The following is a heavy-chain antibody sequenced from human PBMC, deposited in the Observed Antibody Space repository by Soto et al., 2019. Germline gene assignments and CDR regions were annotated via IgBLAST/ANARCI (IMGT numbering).Heavy chain of an antibody. CDR2: IYSGGST. J-gene: IGHJ6*02. D-gene: IGHD6-19*01. Sequence: GGSLRLSCAASGFTFRSYWMHWVRQAPGKGLEWVSVIYSGGSTYYADSVKGRFTISRDNSKNTLYLRMNSLRAEDTAVYYCAAPTVAGTWNYYYYGMDVWGQGTTVTVSS. CDR1: GFTFRSYW. V-gene: IGHV3-53*01. CDR3: AAPTVAGTWNYYYYGMDV.